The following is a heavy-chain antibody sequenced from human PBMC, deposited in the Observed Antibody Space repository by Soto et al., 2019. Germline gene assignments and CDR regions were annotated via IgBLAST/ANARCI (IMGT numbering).Heavy chain of an antibody. CDR2: ISYSGRST. CDR3: AKGRSIYSDSSGYHFDY. CDR1: GFTFSSYA. J-gene: IGHJ4*02. Sequence: VGSLRLSCAASGFTFSSYAMNWVRQAPGKGLEWVSGISYSGRSTYYADSVKGRFTISRDNSKNTLYLQMNSLRAEDTALYYCAKGRSIYSDSSGYHFDYWGQGTLVTVSS. V-gene: IGHV3-23*01. D-gene: IGHD3-22*01.